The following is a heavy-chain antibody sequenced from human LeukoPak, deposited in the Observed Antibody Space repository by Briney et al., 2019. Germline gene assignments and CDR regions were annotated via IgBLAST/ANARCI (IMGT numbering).Heavy chain of an antibody. CDR1: GGSINNYY. V-gene: IGHV4-4*07. CDR2: IYTSGST. J-gene: IGHJ4*02. CDR3: ARSYSSSSPFDY. D-gene: IGHD6-6*01. Sequence: PSETLSLTCTVSGGSINNYYWSWIRQPAGKGLEWIGRIYTSGSTNYNPSLKSRVTMSVDTSKNQFSLKLSSVTAADTAVYYCARSYSSSSPFDYWGQGTLVTVSS.